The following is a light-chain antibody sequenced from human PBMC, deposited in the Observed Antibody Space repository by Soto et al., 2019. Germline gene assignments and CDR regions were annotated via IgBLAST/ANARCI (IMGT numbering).Light chain of an antibody. J-gene: IGKJ5*01. CDR1: QRFSSY. CDR3: QQRSNWPPVIT. CDR2: DAS. V-gene: IGKV3-11*01. Sequence: EIVFTPSPATLSLSPGERATLSCRASQRFSSYLAWYQHKPGQAPRLLIYDASKWATGIPARFSGRGSGTDFTLTISSLEPEDFAVYYFQQRSNWPPVITFGQGTRLEIK.